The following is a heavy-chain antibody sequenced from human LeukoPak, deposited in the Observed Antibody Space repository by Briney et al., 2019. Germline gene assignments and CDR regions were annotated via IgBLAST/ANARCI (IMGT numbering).Heavy chain of an antibody. D-gene: IGHD5-18*01. V-gene: IGHV3-11*01. CDR3: ARGGGFGYSYGSGDGMDV. J-gene: IGHJ6*02. CDR2: ISSSGSTI. Sequence: GGSLRLSCAASGFTFSDYYMSWIRQAPGEGLGWVSYISSSGSTIYYADSVKGRFTISRDNAKNSLYLQMNSLRAEDTAVYYCARGGGFGYSYGSGDGMDVWGQGTTVTVSS. CDR1: GFTFSDYY.